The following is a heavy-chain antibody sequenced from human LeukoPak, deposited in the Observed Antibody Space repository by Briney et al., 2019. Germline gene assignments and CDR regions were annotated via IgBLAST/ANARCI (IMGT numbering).Heavy chain of an antibody. Sequence: ASVKVSCKASGYTFTSYDINWVRQATGQGLEWMGWMNPNSGNTGYAQKFQGRVTMTRDTSISTAYVELSRLRSDDTAVYYCAREVVVPAAILEGWFDPWGQGTLVTVSS. CDR1: GYTFTSYD. D-gene: IGHD2-2*02. J-gene: IGHJ5*02. CDR2: MNPNSGNT. CDR3: AREVVVPAAILEGWFDP. V-gene: IGHV1-8*02.